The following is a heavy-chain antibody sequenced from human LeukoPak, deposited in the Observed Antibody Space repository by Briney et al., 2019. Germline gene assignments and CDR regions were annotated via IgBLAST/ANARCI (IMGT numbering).Heavy chain of an antibody. CDR3: VRLNTRDAFDI. J-gene: IGHJ3*02. V-gene: IGHV1-46*01. CDR1: GYTFTSYY. CDR2: IIPSGGST. Sequence: ASVKVSCKASGYTFTSYYMHWVRQAPGQGLEWMGIIIPSGGSTSYAQKFQGRVTMTRDTSTSTVYMELSSLRSEDTAVYYCVRLNTRDAFDIWGQGTMVTVSS. D-gene: IGHD2-2*02.